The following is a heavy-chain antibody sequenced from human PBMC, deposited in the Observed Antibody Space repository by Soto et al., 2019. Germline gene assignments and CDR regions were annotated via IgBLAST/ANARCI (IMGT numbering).Heavy chain of an antibody. CDR1: GGSFSGYY. Sequence: SETLSLTCAVYGGSFSGYYWSWIRQPPGKGLEWIGEINHSGSTNYNPSLKSRVTISVDTSKNQFSLKLSSVTAADTAVYYCARGSIATVTGPGVWFDPWGQGTLVTVSS. D-gene: IGHD4-4*01. J-gene: IGHJ5*02. CDR3: ARGSIATVTGPGVWFDP. V-gene: IGHV4-34*01. CDR2: INHSGST.